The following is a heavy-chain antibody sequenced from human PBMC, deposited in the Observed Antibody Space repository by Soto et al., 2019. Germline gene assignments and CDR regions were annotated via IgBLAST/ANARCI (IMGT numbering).Heavy chain of an antibody. J-gene: IGHJ4*02. D-gene: IGHD5-18*01. Sequence: PGGSLRLSCAASGFTFSRYAMIWVRQAPGKGLDWVSGINDRGTNTYYADSVKGRFTISRDNSKDTLYLQMNSLRAEDTALYYCAILGYSYGYGHWGQGTLVTVSS. CDR2: INDRGTNT. CDR1: GFTFSRYA. CDR3: AILGYSYGYGH. V-gene: IGHV3-23*01.